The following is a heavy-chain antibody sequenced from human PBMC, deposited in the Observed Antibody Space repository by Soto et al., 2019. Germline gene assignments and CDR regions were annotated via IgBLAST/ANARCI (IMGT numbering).Heavy chain of an antibody. V-gene: IGHV4-4*07. J-gene: IGHJ5*02. CDR1: GGAISGYY. D-gene: IGHD3-3*01. Sequence: QVQLQESRPGLVKPSETLSLTCTVSGGAISGYYWTWIRQPAGKGLEWIGRIYSSGGTKYNPSLKILVTMSLDTSKNQFSLRLSSVTAADTAVYYCARGQRFSDSFDPWGQGTLVTVAS. CDR2: IYSSGGT. CDR3: ARGQRFSDSFDP.